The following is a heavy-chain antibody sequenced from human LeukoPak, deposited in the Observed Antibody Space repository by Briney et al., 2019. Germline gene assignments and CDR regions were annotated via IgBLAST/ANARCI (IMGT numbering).Heavy chain of an antibody. Sequence: SETLSLTCAVYGGSFSGYYWSWIRQPPGKGLEWIGEINQSGSTSYNPSLKSRVTISVDTSKNQFSLKLSSVAAADTAVYYCARAMEALRFLEGQFDYWGQGSLVTVSS. J-gene: IGHJ4*02. CDR1: GGSFSGYY. CDR2: INQSGST. D-gene: IGHD3-3*01. V-gene: IGHV4-34*01. CDR3: ARAMEALRFLEGQFDY.